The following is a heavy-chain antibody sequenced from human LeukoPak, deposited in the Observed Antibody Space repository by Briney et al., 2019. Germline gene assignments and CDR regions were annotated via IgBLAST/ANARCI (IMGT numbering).Heavy chain of an antibody. V-gene: IGHV1-69*01. J-gene: IGHJ3*01. CDR3: VRDSVYSRYDSERDYEAFDF. CDR1: GGTYISYA. Sequence: SVKVSCKASGGTYISYAISWVRQAPGQGLEWRGGIIPTFGTAKYVQKFQGRVTITADESTRAAYMEMSRLRDEETDGCLCVRDSVYSRYDSERDYEAFDFCGQSTMVTVSS. D-gene: IGHD5-12*01. CDR2: IIPTFGTA.